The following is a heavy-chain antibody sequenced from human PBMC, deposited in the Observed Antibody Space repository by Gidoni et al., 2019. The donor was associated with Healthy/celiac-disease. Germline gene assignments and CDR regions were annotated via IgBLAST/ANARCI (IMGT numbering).Heavy chain of an antibody. CDR1: GFTFSSYS. CDR3: ARDFSGWADY. D-gene: IGHD6-19*01. CDR2: ISSSSSYI. Sequence: EVQLVESGGGLVKPGGSLRLSCAASGFTFSSYSMNWVRQAPGKGLEWVSSISSSSSYIYYADSVKGRFTISRDNAKNSLYLQMNSLRAGDTAVYYCARDFSGWADYGGQGTLVTVSS. V-gene: IGHV3-21*01. J-gene: IGHJ4*02.